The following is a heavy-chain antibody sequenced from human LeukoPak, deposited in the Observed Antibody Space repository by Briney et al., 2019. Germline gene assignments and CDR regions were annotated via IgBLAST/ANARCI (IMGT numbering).Heavy chain of an antibody. CDR2: ISSYSTYI. CDR3: ARDATYCSGGSCKNPYYYYMDV. Sequence: GGSLRLSCVASGFTLSSYSMNWVRQAPGKGLDWVSSISSYSTYIYYADSVKGRFTISRDNAKNSLYLQMNSLRAEDTAVYYCARDATYCSGGSCKNPYYYYMDVWGKGTTVTVSS. CDR1: GFTLSSYS. J-gene: IGHJ6*03. V-gene: IGHV3-21*01. D-gene: IGHD2-15*01.